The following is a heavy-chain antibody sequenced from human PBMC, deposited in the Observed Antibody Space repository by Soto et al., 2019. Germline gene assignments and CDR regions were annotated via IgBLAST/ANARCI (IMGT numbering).Heavy chain of an antibody. J-gene: IGHJ3*02. CDR2: VYYTGST. D-gene: IGHD5-18*01. Sequence: SETLSLTCTVSGGCISSYHWNWIRRPPGKGLEWIGHVYYTGSTNYNPSLKSRVTISVDTSNNQFSLKLSSVTAADTAVYYCARDRGDSYGPRAFDIWGQGTMVTVSS. CDR3: ARDRGDSYGPRAFDI. CDR1: GGCISSYH. V-gene: IGHV4-59*01.